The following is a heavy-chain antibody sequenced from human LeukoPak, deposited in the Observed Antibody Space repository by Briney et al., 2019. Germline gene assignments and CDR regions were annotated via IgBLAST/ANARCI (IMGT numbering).Heavy chain of an antibody. V-gene: IGHV4-34*01. CDR2: INHSGST. Sequence: PSETLSLTCAVYGGSFSGYYWSWIRQPPGKGLEWIGEINHSGSTNYNPSLKSRVTISVDTSKNQFSLKLSSVTAADTAVYYCARRASGPFDYWGQGTLVTVSS. CDR3: ARRASGPFDY. CDR1: GGSFSGYY. J-gene: IGHJ4*02.